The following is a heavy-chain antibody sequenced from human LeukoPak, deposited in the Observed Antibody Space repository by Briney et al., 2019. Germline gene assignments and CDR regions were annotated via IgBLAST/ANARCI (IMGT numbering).Heavy chain of an antibody. CDR3: ARLPYSGADLTWFDP. CDR2: IYPGDSDT. J-gene: IGHJ5*02. V-gene: IGHV5-51*01. D-gene: IGHD3-10*01. Sequence: GESLQISCKASGYRFPYHWVAWVRQMPGKGLEWMGIIYPGDSDTRYSPSFQGQVTISTDKSISTAYLQWSSLKASDTAMYYCARLPYSGADLTWFDPWGQGTLVSVSS. CDR1: GYRFPYHW.